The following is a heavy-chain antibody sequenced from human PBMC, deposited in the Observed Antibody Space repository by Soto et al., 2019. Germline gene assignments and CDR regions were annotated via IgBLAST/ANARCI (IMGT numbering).Heavy chain of an antibody. D-gene: IGHD2-8*02. CDR3: ARDRSPFCTGGTCSGLFDS. CDR1: GFTFTNYA. J-gene: IGHJ4*02. Sequence: QVKLVESGGSVVQPGRSLRLSCAASGFTFTNYAFHWVRQAPGKGLEWVALISYDGDTTYYTVSVKGRFTISRDRSKKIVYLEMNGLRPEDTAVYSCARDRSPFCTGGTCSGLFDSWGQGTLVTVSS. V-gene: IGHV3-30-3*01. CDR2: ISYDGDTT.